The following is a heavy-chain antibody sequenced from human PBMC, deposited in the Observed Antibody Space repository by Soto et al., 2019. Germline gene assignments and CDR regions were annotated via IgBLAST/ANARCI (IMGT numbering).Heavy chain of an antibody. CDR3: AREAAYCGGDCYSRGYYYYGRDV. CDR2: IYYSGIT. V-gene: IGHV4-31*03. D-gene: IGHD2-21*02. Sequence: SETLSLTCTVSGGSISSGGYYWSWIRQHPGKGLEWIGYIYYSGITYYNPSLKSRVTISVYTSKNQFSLKLSSVTAADTAVYYCAREAAYCGGDCYSRGYYYYGRDVWGQGTTVTVSS. CDR1: GGSISSGGYY. J-gene: IGHJ6*02.